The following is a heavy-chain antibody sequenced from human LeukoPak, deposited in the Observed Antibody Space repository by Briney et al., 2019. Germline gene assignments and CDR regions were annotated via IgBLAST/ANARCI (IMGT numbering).Heavy chain of an antibody. CDR3: ARETYYYDSSGYPDY. CDR1: GFSFSSYE. Sequence: PGGSLTLSCAASGFSFSSYEMNWVRQAPAKGMEWVSYISSSGSTIYYANSVKSRFTISRDNDKHSLYLQMNSLRAEDTAVYYCARETYYYDSSGYPDYWGQGTLVTVSS. V-gene: IGHV3-48*03. D-gene: IGHD3-22*01. CDR2: ISSSGSTI. J-gene: IGHJ4*02.